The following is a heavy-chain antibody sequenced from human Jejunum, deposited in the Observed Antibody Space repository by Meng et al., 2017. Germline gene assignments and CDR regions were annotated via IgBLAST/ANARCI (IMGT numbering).Heavy chain of an antibody. V-gene: IGHV1-18*01. D-gene: IGHD5-24*01. Sequence: ASVKVSCKASGYTFTSNGIGWVRQAPGQGLEWLGWISAYNGNRNYAQKVDDRVTMTTDTSTSTAYMELRSLTSDDTAVYYCARVEAQLGGAGAFDIWGQGTMVTVSS. CDR2: ISAYNGNR. CDR3: ARVEAQLGGAGAFDI. J-gene: IGHJ3*02. CDR1: GYTFTSNG.